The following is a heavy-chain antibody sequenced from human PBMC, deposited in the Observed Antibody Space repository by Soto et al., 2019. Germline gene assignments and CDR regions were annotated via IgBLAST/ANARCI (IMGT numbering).Heavy chain of an antibody. CDR2: INHSGGT. Sequence: SETMSLICAVYGGSFSGFYWSWIRQPPGKGLEWIGEINHSGGTNYNPSLKSRVTISVDTSKNQFSLKLSSVTAADTAVYYCARDRDNWNYVDKSRFDSWGQGILVTVSS. D-gene: IGHD1-7*01. J-gene: IGHJ5*01. CDR3: ARDRDNWNYVDKSRFDS. CDR1: GGSFSGFY. V-gene: IGHV4-34*01.